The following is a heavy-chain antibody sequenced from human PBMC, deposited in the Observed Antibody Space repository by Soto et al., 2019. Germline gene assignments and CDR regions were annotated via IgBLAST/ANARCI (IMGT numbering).Heavy chain of an antibody. CDR1: GASVTGFY. V-gene: IGHV4-4*07. Sequence: SETLSLTCTVSGASVTGFYWSWIRQPAGKGLEWIGRFYTTGRASYNPSLKGRLTLSGDTSKNQFSLRLGSVTAADTAVYYCAREPIVEGPPGYNWFDPWGQGILVTVSS. CDR2: FYTTGRA. CDR3: AREPIVEGPPGYNWFDP. D-gene: IGHD3-22*01. J-gene: IGHJ5*02.